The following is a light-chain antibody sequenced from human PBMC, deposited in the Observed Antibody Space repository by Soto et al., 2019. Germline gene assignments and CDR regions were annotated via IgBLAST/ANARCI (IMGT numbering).Light chain of an antibody. CDR2: LNSDGSH. V-gene: IGLV4-69*01. Sequence: QPVLTQSPSASASLGASVKLTCTLSSGHNNYAIAWHQQQPEKGPRYLMKLNSDGSHSKGAGIPDRFSGSSSGAERYLTISSLQSEDEADYYCQTWGPGIQVLGGGTKLTVL. J-gene: IGLJ3*02. CDR1: SGHNNYA. CDR3: QTWGPGIQV.